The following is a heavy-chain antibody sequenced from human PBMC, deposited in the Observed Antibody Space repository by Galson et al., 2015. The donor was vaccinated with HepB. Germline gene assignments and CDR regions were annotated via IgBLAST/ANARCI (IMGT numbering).Heavy chain of an antibody. J-gene: IGHJ6*02. CDR2: IRSSDSTR. V-gene: IGHV3-11*01. CDR3: ARERVVIPPTGMDV. D-gene: IGHD3-3*01. Sequence: SLRLSCAASGFTFSSYAMSWVRQAPGRGLEWVSYIRSSDSTRYYADSVKGRFTISRDNAKNSLYLQMNSLRAEDTAVYYCARERVVIPPTGMDVWGQGTTVTVSS. CDR1: GFTFSSYA.